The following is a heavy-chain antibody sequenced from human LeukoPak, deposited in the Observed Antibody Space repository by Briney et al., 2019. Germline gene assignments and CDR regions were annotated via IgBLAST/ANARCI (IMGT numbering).Heavy chain of an antibody. CDR2: VSHSGST. CDR1: GGSFSGHY. J-gene: IGHJ4*02. Sequence: SETLSLTCAVYGGSFSGHYWSWIRQPPRKGLEWIGQVSHSGSTNYDPSLRSRVTVSLDTSTNQFSLKLNSVTAADTAVYYCARGRVTYDHWGQGTLVTVSS. D-gene: IGHD4-23*01. V-gene: IGHV4-34*01. CDR3: ARGRVTYDH.